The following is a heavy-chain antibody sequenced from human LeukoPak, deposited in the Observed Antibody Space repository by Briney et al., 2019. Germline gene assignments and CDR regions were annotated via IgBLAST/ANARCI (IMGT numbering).Heavy chain of an antibody. CDR2: ISWDGGST. CDR1: GFTFDDYT. V-gene: IGHV3-43*01. Sequence: GGSLRLSCAASGFTFDDYTMHWVRQAPGKGLEWVSLISWDGGSTYYADSVKGRFTISRDNSKNSLYLQMNSLRTEDTALYYCAEDINGGNSGYYYMDVWGKGTTVTVSS. J-gene: IGHJ6*03. CDR3: AEDINGGNSGYYYMDV. D-gene: IGHD4-23*01.